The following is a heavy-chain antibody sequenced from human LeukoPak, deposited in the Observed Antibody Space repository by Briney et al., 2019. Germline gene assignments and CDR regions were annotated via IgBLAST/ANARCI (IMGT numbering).Heavy chain of an antibody. D-gene: IGHD4-17*01. V-gene: IGHV4-61*01. CDR2: IYYSGST. Sequence: SETLSLTCTVSGGSVSSGSYYWSWIRQPPGKGLEWIGYIYYSGSTNYNPSLKSRVTISVDTSKNQFSLKLSSVTAADTAVYYCARSFYGDYTLDYWGQGTLVTVSS. CDR3: ARSFYGDYTLDY. CDR1: GGSVSSGSYY. J-gene: IGHJ4*02.